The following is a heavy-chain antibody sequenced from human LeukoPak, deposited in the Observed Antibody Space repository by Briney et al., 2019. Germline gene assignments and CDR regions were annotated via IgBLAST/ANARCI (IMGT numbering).Heavy chain of an antibody. Sequence: ASVKVSCKASGYTFTSYGISWVRQAPGQGLEWMGWISAYNGNTNYAQKLQGRVTMTTDTSTSTAYMELRSLRSDDTAVYYCARHKLGSGSYAFDIWGQGTMVTVSS. CDR2: ISAYNGNT. V-gene: IGHV1-18*01. J-gene: IGHJ3*02. CDR1: GYTFTSYG. D-gene: IGHD6-13*01. CDR3: ARHKLGSGSYAFDI.